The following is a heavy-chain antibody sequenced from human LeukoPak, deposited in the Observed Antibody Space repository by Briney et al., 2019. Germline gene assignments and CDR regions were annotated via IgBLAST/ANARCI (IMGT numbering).Heavy chain of an antibody. Sequence: PSETLSLTCTVSGGSISSSYYWGWIRQPPGKGLEWIGSTYYSGSTYYNPSLKSRVTISVDTSKNQFSLKLSSVTAADTAVYYCARVATTMIVVVIPDAFDIWGQGTMVTVSS. D-gene: IGHD3-22*01. CDR1: GGSISSSYY. J-gene: IGHJ3*02. CDR3: ARVATTMIVVVIPDAFDI. CDR2: TYYSGST. V-gene: IGHV4-39*01.